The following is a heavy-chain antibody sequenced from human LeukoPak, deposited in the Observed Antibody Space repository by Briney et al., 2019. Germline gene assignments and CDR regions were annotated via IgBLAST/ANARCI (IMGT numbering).Heavy chain of an antibody. J-gene: IGHJ5*02. D-gene: IGHD3-3*01. V-gene: IGHV1-18*01. CDR3: ARGRITIFGVAREGGWFDP. CDR1: GYTFTSYG. CDR2: ISAYNGNT. Sequence: ASVKVSCKASGYTFTSYGISWVRQAPGQGLEWMGWISAYNGNTNYAQKLQGRVTMTTDTSTSTAYMELRSLRSDDTAVYYCARGRITIFGVAREGGWFDPWGPGTLVTVSS.